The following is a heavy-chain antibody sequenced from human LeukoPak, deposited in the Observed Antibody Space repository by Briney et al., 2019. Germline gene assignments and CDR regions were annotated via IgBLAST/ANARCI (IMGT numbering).Heavy chain of an antibody. D-gene: IGHD5-18*01. Sequence: GGSLRLSCSASGFTFSSYAMHWVRQAPGKGLEYVSAISSNGGSTYYADSVKGRFTISRDNSKNTLCLQMSSLRAEDTAVYYCVHGGSGYSYGPFDYWGQGTLVTVSS. CDR2: ISSNGGST. V-gene: IGHV3-64D*06. CDR3: VHGGSGYSYGPFDY. CDR1: GFTFSSYA. J-gene: IGHJ4*02.